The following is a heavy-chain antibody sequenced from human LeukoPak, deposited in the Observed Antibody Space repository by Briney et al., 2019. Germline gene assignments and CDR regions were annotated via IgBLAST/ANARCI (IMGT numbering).Heavy chain of an antibody. D-gene: IGHD1-1*01. CDR1: GFTFDDYA. V-gene: IGHV3-9*01. Sequence: PGGSLRLSCAASGFTFDDYAMHWVRHAPGKGLEWVSGISWNSGSIGYADSVKGRFTISRDNAKNSLYLQMNSLRAEDTALYYCAKDIGTTYGMDVWGQGTTVTVSS. CDR3: AKDIGTTYGMDV. CDR2: ISWNSGSI. J-gene: IGHJ6*02.